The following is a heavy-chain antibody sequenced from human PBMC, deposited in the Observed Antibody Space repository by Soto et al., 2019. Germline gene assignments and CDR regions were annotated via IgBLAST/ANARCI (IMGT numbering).Heavy chain of an antibody. D-gene: IGHD2-2*01. Sequence: GASVKVSCKASGGTFSSYAISWVRQAPGQGLEWMGGIIPIFGTANYAQKFQGRVTITADESTSTAYMELSSLRSEDTAVYYCARGYCSSTSCRPYYYYYGMDVWGQGTTVTVSS. CDR3: ARGYCSSTSCRPYYYYYGMDV. CDR2: IIPIFGTA. V-gene: IGHV1-69*13. J-gene: IGHJ6*02. CDR1: GGTFSSYA.